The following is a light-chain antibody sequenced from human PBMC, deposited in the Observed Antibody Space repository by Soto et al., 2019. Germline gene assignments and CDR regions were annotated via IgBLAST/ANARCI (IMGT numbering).Light chain of an antibody. J-gene: IGLJ1*01. CDR3: SSYAGSNSLV. V-gene: IGLV2-11*01. CDR1: GSDIGAYNY. CDR2: EVS. Sequence: QSALTQPRSVSGSPGQSVTISCTGTGSDIGAYNYISWYQQHPGKAPKLMIYEVSKRPSGVPDRFSGSKSGDTASLTVSGLQAEDEADHFCSSYAGSNSLVFGSGTKVTVL.